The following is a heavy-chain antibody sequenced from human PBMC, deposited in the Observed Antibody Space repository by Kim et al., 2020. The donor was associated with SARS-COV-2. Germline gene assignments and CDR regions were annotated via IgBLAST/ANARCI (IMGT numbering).Heavy chain of an antibody. CDR3: ARIDSGGWAFDL. Sequence: SETLSLTCSVSGGSITSYYWNWIRQTPGKGLEWIGYIYEDVVTNYNPSLKSRVTISIDMSKNQFSLNLSSVTAADTALYYCARIDSGGWAFDLWGQGTMVTVSS. CDR2: IYEDVVT. V-gene: IGHV4-59*08. D-gene: IGHD3-22*01. CDR1: GGSITSYY. J-gene: IGHJ3*01.